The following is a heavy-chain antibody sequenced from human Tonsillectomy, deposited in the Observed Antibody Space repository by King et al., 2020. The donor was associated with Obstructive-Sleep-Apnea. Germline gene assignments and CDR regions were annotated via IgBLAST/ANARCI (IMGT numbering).Heavy chain of an antibody. J-gene: IGHJ4*02. D-gene: IGHD1-26*01. Sequence: VQLQQWGTGLLKPSETLSLTCAVYGGSFSDYYWSWIRQPPRKGLEWIGEINHSGSTNFNPSLKSRVTISVDTSRNQFSLKLHSVIAADSAVYYCARVLGAAGPDYYFDYWGQGTLVTVSS. CDR1: GGSFSDYY. CDR3: ARVLGAAGPDYYFDY. CDR2: INHSGST. V-gene: IGHV4-34*01.